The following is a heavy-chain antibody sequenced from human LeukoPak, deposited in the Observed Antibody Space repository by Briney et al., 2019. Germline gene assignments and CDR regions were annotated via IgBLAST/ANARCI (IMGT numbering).Heavy chain of an antibody. CDR3: ARHTDIAPLSSLKY. Sequence: SETLSLTCTVSGGSLSSYYWSWIRQTPGKGLEWIGDIYYCGSTNYNPSLMSRVTISVVTSKNQFSLKLSSVAAADTAVYYCARHTDIAPLSSLKYWGQGGMVTVSS. CDR2: IYYCGST. D-gene: IGHD6-13*01. J-gene: IGHJ4*02. V-gene: IGHV4-59*08. CDR1: GGSLSSYY.